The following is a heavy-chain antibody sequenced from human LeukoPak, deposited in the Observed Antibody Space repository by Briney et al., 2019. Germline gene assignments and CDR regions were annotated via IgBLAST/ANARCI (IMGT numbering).Heavy chain of an antibody. CDR2: MYHSGST. CDR1: GYSISSGYY. Sequence: PSETLSLTCTVSGYSISSGYYWGWIRQPPGKGLEWIGSMYHSGSTYYNPSLKSRVTISVDTSKNQFSLKLSSVTAADTAVYYCARDWDCGGDCYSFDYWGQGTLVTVSS. CDR3: ARDWDCGGDCYSFDY. J-gene: IGHJ4*02. V-gene: IGHV4-38-2*02. D-gene: IGHD2-21*02.